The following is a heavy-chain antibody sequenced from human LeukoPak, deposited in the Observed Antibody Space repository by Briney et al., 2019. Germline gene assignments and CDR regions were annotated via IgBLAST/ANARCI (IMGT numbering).Heavy chain of an antibody. V-gene: IGHV1-2*02. D-gene: IGHD2-2*01. Sequence: ASVKVSCKASGYTFTGYYIHWVRQAPGQGLEWMGWINPNSGGTNYAQKFQGRVTMTRDTSISTAHMELSRLRSDDTAVYYCARVTIVVVPAAKYGAWADAFDIWGQGTMVTVSS. J-gene: IGHJ3*02. CDR3: ARVTIVVVPAAKYGAWADAFDI. CDR1: GYTFTGYY. CDR2: INPNSGGT.